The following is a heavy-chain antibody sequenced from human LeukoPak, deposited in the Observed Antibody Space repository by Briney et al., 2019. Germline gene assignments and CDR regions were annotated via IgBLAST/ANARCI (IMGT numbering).Heavy chain of an antibody. CDR2: IYYSGST. J-gene: IGHJ4*02. Sequence: SETLSLTCTVSGGSISSSSYYWGRIRQPPGKGLEWIGSIYYSGSTYYNPSLKSRVTISVDTSKNQFSLKLSSVTAADTAVYYCARHRAVVVPAALPLYYFDYWGQGTLVTVSS. CDR3: ARHRAVVVPAALPLYYFDY. V-gene: IGHV4-39*01. CDR1: GGSISSSSYY. D-gene: IGHD2-2*02.